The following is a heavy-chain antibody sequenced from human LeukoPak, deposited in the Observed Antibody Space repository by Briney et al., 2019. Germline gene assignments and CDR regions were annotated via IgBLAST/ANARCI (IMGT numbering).Heavy chain of an antibody. D-gene: IGHD3-9*01. Sequence: PGGSLRLSCAASGFTFSSYAISWVRQAPGKGLEWVSAIGGRGGTTYYADSVKGRFTISRDNSKNTLYLQMNSLRAEDTAVYYCTKGPDFDWLLYWFDPWGQGTLVTVSS. V-gene: IGHV3-23*01. CDR2: IGGRGGTT. CDR3: TKGPDFDWLLYWFDP. CDR1: GFTFSSYA. J-gene: IGHJ5*02.